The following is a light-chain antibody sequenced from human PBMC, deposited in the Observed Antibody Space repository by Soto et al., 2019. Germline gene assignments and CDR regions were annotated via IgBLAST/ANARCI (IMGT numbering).Light chain of an antibody. V-gene: IGLV2-14*01. CDR1: SSDVGGYNY. Sequence: QSALTQPASVSGAHGQSITISCTGTSSDVGGYNYVSWYQQHPGKAPKPMIYDVSNRPSGVSNRFSGSKSGNTASLTISGLQAEDEADYYCSSYTSSSTLYVFGTGTKVTVL. J-gene: IGLJ1*01. CDR3: SSYTSSSTLYV. CDR2: DVS.